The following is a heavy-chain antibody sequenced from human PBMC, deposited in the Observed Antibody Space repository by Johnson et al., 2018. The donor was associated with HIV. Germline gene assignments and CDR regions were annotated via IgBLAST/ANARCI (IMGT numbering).Heavy chain of an antibody. CDR3: ARPAYSGTWTDAFDI. Sequence: QVQLVESGGGLIQPGGSLRLSCAASEFTFSSYGMHWVRQAPGKGLEWVAVMSYDGSNEYYADSVKGRFTISRDNSKNTLYLQMNSLRAKDTALYYCARPAYSGTWTDAFDIWGQGTMVTVSS. J-gene: IGHJ3*02. CDR1: EFTFSSYG. V-gene: IGHV3-30*03. CDR2: MSYDGSNE. D-gene: IGHD1-26*01.